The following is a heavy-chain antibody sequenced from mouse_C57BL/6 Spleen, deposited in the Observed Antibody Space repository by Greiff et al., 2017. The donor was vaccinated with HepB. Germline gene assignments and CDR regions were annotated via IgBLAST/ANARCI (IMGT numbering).Heavy chain of an antibody. CDR3: ARDYGRDFDYFDY. CDR1: GYTFTSYW. D-gene: IGHD1-1*01. V-gene: IGHV1-52*01. Sequence: QVHVKQPGAELVRPGSSVKLSCKASGYTFTSYWMHWVKQRPIQGLEWIGNIDPSDSETHYNQKFKDKATLTVDKSSSTAYMQLSSLTSEDSAVYYCARDYGRDFDYFDYWGQGTTLTVSS. CDR2: IDPSDSET. J-gene: IGHJ2*01.